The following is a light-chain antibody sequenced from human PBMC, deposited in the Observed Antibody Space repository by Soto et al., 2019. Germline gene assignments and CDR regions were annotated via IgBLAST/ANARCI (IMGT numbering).Light chain of an antibody. Sequence: GDRVTLTFRASQSVSGWLAWYQQKPGEAPKLLIYDASALPRGVPSRFSGSGSGTKFTLTIASLQPDDFATYYCQQYETFSGTFGPGTKVDIK. CDR1: QSVSGW. V-gene: IGKV1-5*01. CDR2: DAS. CDR3: QQYETFSGT. J-gene: IGKJ1*01.